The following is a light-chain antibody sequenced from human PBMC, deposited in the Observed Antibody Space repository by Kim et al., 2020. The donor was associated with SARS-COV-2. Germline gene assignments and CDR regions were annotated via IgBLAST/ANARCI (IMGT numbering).Light chain of an antibody. J-gene: IGKJ2*01. CDR1: QSVDGFY. CDR2: GAS. Sequence: ETVLTQSPGTLSLSPGERATLSCRASQSVDGFYIAWYQQKLGQAPRLLIHGASGRATGIPDRFSGSGSGTDFTFTITRLEPEDFAVYYCQLYGDSPPLYTFGQGTKLEIK. V-gene: IGKV3-20*01. CDR3: QLYGDSPPLYT.